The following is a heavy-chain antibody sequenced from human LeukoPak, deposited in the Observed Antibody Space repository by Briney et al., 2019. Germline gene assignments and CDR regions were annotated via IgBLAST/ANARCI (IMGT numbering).Heavy chain of an antibody. D-gene: IGHD2-15*01. J-gene: IGHJ5*02. CDR1: GGSISSYY. Sequence: SETLSLTCTVSGGSISSYYWSWIRQPPGKGLEWIGYIYSSGSTSYNPSFKSRVTVSVDTSKNQFSLRLSSVTAADTAVYYCARLPCIGGSCPNPFDPWGQGTLVTVSS. CDR2: IYSSGST. CDR3: ARLPCIGGSCPNPFDP. V-gene: IGHV4-59*08.